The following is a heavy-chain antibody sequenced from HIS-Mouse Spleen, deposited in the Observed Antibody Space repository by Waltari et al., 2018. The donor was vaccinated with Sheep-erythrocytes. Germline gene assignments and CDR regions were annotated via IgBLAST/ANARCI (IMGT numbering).Heavy chain of an antibody. CDR3: ALSVDLAGAFDI. Sequence: QVQLQQWGAGLLKPSETLSLTCAVYGGSFSGYYWSWIRQPPGKGLEWIGEINHSGCTNYNPALKSRVTISVDTSKNQFSLKLSSVTAADTAVYYCALSVDLAGAFDIWGQGTMVTVSS. V-gene: IGHV4-34*01. CDR2: INHSGCT. CDR1: GGSFSGYY. J-gene: IGHJ3*02. D-gene: IGHD6-19*01.